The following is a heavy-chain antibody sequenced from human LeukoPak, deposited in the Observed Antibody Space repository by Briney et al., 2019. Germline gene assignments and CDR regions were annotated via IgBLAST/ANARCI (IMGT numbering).Heavy chain of an antibody. CDR3: ARVIRTMGSGSYYDDY. V-gene: IGHV1-18*04. J-gene: IGHJ4*02. D-gene: IGHD3-10*01. CDR1: GYTFTSYY. Sequence: ASVKVSCKASGYTFTSYYMHWVRQAPGQGLEWMGWISAYNGNTNYAQKLQGRVTMTTDTSTSTAYMELRSLRSDDTAVYYCARVIRTMGSGSYYDDYWGQGALVTVSS. CDR2: ISAYNGNT.